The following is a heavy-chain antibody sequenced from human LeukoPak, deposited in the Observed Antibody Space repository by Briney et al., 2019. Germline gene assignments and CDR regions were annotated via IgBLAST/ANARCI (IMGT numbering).Heavy chain of an antibody. CDR3: ARHVSIAVAYNWLDP. CDR1: GQTITTYW. J-gene: IGHJ5*02. CDR2: IYPGDSDT. Sequence: GDSLKISCKGAGQTITTYWIAWVRQTPGKGLEWMGIIYPGDSDTRYSPSFQGQVTISADKSTSTACLQWSSLKASDTAIYYCARHVSIAVAYNWLDPWGQGTLVTVSS. V-gene: IGHV5-51*01. D-gene: IGHD6-19*01.